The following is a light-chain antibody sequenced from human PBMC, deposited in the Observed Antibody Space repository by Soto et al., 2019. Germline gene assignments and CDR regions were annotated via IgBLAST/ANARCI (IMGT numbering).Light chain of an antibody. CDR1: RGIGDR. Sequence: DIQMTQSPSSLSAIVGDRVTITCLASRGIGDRLAWFQQKPGKAPQFLIQTASNLQSGVPSRFSGSGSGTEFILSINSLQPEDIATYYCLQVSSFPRTFGQGTKVDIK. V-gene: IGKV1-12*01. J-gene: IGKJ1*01. CDR3: LQVSSFPRT. CDR2: TAS.